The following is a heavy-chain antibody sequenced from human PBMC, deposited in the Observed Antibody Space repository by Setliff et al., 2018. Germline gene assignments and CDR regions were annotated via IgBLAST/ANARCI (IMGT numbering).Heavy chain of an antibody. V-gene: IGHV1-18*01. CDR2: NSA. CDR3: AREGVDTRSSTDYRYYMDV. D-gene: IGHD5-18*01. Sequence: GASVKVSCKTSGYTFTNYGINWVRQAPGQGLEWMGWNSAYARKFQGRVTMTTDTPTSTAYMELSSLRTEDTAVYYCAREGVDTRSSTDYRYYMDVWGKGTTVTVSS. J-gene: IGHJ6*03. CDR1: GYTFTNYG.